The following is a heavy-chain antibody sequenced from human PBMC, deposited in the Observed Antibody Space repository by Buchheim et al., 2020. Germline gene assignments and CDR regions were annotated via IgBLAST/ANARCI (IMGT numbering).Heavy chain of an antibody. CDR2: IMEDGTEK. CDR3: ARGDLGSTWYGHY. D-gene: IGHD6-13*01. J-gene: IGHJ4*02. Sequence: EVQLVESGGGLVQPGGSLRLSCVASGFTFSSYWMSWVRQAPGKGLEWVANIMEDGTEKYYVDSVKGRFTVSRDNAKNSLHLQVNSLRAEDTAVYYCARGDLGSTWYGHYWGQGTL. CDR1: GFTFSSYW. V-gene: IGHV3-7*01.